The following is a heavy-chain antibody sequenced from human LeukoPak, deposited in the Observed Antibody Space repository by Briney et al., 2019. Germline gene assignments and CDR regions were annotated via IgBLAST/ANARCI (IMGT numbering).Heavy chain of an antibody. CDR3: ARDGRYSGSSLLDY. D-gene: IGHD6-6*01. CDR2: IIPILGIA. Sequence: ASVKVSCKASGGTFSSYAISWVRQAPGQGLEWMGRIIPILGIANYAQKFQGRVTITADKSTSTAYMELSSLRSEDTAVYYCARDGRYSGSSLLDYWGQGTLVTVSS. V-gene: IGHV1-69*04. J-gene: IGHJ4*02. CDR1: GGTFSSYA.